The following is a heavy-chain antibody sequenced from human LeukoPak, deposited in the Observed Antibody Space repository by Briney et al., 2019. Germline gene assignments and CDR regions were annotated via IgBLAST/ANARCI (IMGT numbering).Heavy chain of an antibody. CDR2: ISSSGSTI. CDR1: GFTFSSYE. CDR3: ARAGLGEFDY. Sequence: GGSLRLSCAASGFTFSSYEMNWVRQAPGKGLEWVSYISSSGSTIYYADSVKGRFTISRDNAKNSLYLQMNSLRAEDTAVCYCARAGLGEFDYWGQGTLVTVSS. D-gene: IGHD3-10*01. J-gene: IGHJ4*02. V-gene: IGHV3-48*03.